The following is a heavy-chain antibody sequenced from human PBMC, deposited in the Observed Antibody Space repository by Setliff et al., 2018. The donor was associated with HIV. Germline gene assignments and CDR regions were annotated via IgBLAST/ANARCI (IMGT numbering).Heavy chain of an antibody. CDR3: ARHVIGVVMLYSWDAFDY. D-gene: IGHD3-16*01. CDR2: IYYSGAT. V-gene: IGHV4-31*03. J-gene: IGHJ4*02. CDR1: GDSISSGGYY. Sequence: SETLSLTCTVSGDSISSGGYYWSWIRQLPGKGLEWIGYIYYSGATYYNPSLKNRVTISLDTSKSQFSLKLTSVTAADTATYYCARHVIGVVMLYSWDAFDYWGRGTLVTVSS.